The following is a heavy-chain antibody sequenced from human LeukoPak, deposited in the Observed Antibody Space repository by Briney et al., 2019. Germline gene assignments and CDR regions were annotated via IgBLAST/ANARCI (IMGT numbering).Heavy chain of an antibody. CDR1: GGSISSSSYY. CDR3: ARAVQSIAAADYFDY. D-gene: IGHD6-13*01. Sequence: SETLSLTCTVSGGSISSSSYYWGWIRQPPGKGLEWIGSIYYSGSTYYNPSLKSRVTISVDTSKNQFSLKLSSVTAADTAVYYCARAVQSIAAADYFDYWGQGTLVTVSS. V-gene: IGHV4-39*01. J-gene: IGHJ4*02. CDR2: IYYSGST.